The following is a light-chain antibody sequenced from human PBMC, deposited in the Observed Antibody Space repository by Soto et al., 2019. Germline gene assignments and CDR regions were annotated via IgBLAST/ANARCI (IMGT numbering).Light chain of an antibody. J-gene: IGLJ3*02. Sequence: QSVLTQPPSVSGAPGQRVTISCTGSSSNIGAGYDVHWYQQLPGTAPKLLIYGNSNRPSGVPDRFSGSKSGTSASLAITGLQAEDEADYCCQSYDSSLSGPHWVFGGGTKLTVL. CDR1: SSNIGAGYD. CDR3: QSYDSSLSGPHWV. CDR2: GNS. V-gene: IGLV1-40*01.